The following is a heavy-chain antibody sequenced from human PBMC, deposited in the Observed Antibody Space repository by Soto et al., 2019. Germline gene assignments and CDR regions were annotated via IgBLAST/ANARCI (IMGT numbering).Heavy chain of an antibody. V-gene: IGHV4-34*01. D-gene: IGHD3-22*01. J-gene: IGHJ1*01. CDR2: INHSGST. CDR3: ARDLDGLHDDTSGPFPRPG. CDR1: GGSFSGYY. Sequence: SETLSLTCAVYGGSFSGYYWSWIRQPPGKGLEWIGEINHSGSTNYNPSLKSRVTISVDTSKNQFSLKLSSVTAADTAVYYCARDLDGLHDDTSGPFPRPGWGQ.